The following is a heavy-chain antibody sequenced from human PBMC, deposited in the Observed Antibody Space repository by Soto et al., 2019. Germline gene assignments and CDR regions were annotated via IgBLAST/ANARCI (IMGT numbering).Heavy chain of an antibody. D-gene: IGHD2-21*02. V-gene: IGHV3-23*01. CDR3: AKPVVVVTSAPIDY. J-gene: IGHJ4*02. CDR2: ISGSGGST. CDR1: GFTFSSYA. Sequence: GGSLRLSCAASGFTFSSYAMSWVRQAPGKGLEWVSAISGSGGSTYYADSVKGRFTISRDNSKNTLYLQMNSLRAEDTAVYYCAKPVVVVTSAPIDYWAQGTLVTVSS.